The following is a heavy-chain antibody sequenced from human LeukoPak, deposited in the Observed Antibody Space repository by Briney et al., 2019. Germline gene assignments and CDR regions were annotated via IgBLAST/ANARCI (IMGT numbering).Heavy chain of an antibody. V-gene: IGHV4-39*06. Sequence: SETLSLTCAVYGGSFRGNHYYWGWIRLPPGKGLDWLGCIYYSSSTYYSPSFKSPTTLSVDTTKTLFPLRLSCGTASATSCYYCATQPDDIATYFDYWGQGTLVTVSS. CDR3: ATQPDDIATYFDY. CDR1: GGSFRGNHYY. D-gene: IGHD2-15*01. CDR2: IYYSSST. J-gene: IGHJ4*02.